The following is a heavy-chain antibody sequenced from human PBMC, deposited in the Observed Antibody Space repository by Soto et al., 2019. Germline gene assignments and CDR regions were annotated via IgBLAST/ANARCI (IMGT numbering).Heavy chain of an antibody. CDR2: ISSTTNYI. CDR3: ARESEDLTSNFDY. CDR1: GFTFTRYS. J-gene: IGHJ4*02. Sequence: EVQLVESGGGLVKPGGSLRLSCAASGFTFTRYSMNWVRQAPGKGLEWVSSISSTTNYIYYGDSMKGRLTISRDNAKNSLHLEMNSLRAEDRAVYYCARESEDLTSNFDYWGQGTLVTVSS. V-gene: IGHV3-21*06.